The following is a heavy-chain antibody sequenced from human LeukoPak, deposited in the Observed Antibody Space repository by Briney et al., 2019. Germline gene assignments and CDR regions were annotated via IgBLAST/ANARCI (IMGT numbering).Heavy chain of an antibody. CDR1: GYTFTSYG. V-gene: IGHV1-18*01. CDR2: ISAYNGNT. J-gene: IGHJ5*02. Sequence: ASVKVSCKASGYTFTSYGISWVRQAPGQGLEWMGWISAYNGNTNYAQKLQGRVTMTTDTSTSTAYMELRSLRSDDTAVYYCARDRITIFGVVRQYWFDPWGQGTLVTVSS. D-gene: IGHD3-3*01. CDR3: ARDRITIFGVVRQYWFDP.